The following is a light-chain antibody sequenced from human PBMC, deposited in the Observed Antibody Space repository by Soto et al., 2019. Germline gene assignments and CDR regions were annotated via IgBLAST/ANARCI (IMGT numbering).Light chain of an antibody. CDR3: GTWDSSLSAGWGV. CDR1: SSDIGNNY. J-gene: IGLJ2*01. V-gene: IGLV1-51*01. CDR2: DNN. Sequence: QAVVTQPPSVSAAPGQKVTISCSGSSSDIGNNYVSWYQHLPGTAPKLLIYDNNKRPSGIPDRFSGSKSGTSATLGITGLQAGDEADYYCGTWDSSLSAGWGVFGGGTKLTVL.